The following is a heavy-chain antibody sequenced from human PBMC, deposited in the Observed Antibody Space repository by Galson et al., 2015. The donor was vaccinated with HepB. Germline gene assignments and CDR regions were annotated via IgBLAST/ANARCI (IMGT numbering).Heavy chain of an antibody. CDR1: GFSLSSSRMS. D-gene: IGHD3-10*01. Sequence: PALVKPTQTLTLTCTFSGFSLSSSRMSVGWIRQPPGKALEWLALIYWDDEKRYSPSLKSRLTITKDTSKNQVVLTMTNMDPVDTATYFCAHKTEGPYYYVSESYYNVIWFDPWGQGTLVTVSS. CDR2: IYWDDEK. CDR3: AHKTEGPYYYVSESYYNVIWFDP. V-gene: IGHV2-5*08. J-gene: IGHJ5*02.